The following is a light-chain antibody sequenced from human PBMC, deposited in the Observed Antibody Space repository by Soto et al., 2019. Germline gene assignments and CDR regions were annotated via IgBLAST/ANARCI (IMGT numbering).Light chain of an antibody. Sequence: EIVMTQSPATLSVSPGERATLSCRASQSVNSNLAWYQQKPGQAPRLLISGVSTRATGIPARFSGSGSETEFTLTISSLQSEDFAVYYCQQYNNWWTFGQGTKVE. V-gene: IGKV3-15*01. CDR1: QSVNSN. CDR2: GVS. J-gene: IGKJ1*01. CDR3: QQYNNWWT.